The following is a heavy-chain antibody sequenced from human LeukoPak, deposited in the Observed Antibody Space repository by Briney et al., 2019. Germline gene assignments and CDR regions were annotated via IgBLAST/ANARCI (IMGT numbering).Heavy chain of an antibody. V-gene: IGHV3-64*01. CDR1: GFTFSSYT. D-gene: IGHD3-16*01. J-gene: IGHJ4*02. CDR2: ISSNGGST. Sequence: GGSLRLSCAASGFTFSSYTMHWVRQAPGKGLEYVSAISSNGGSTYYANSVKGRFTISRDNSKNTLYLQMGSLRAEDMAVYYCATLRWGNYGGWALDHWGQGTLVTVSS. CDR3: ATLRWGNYGGWALDH.